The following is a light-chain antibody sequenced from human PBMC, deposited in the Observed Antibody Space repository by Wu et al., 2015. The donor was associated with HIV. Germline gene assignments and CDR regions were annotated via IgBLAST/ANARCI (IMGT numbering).Light chain of an antibody. CDR2: GAS. CDR1: QSVSSSY. J-gene: IGKJ1*01. Sequence: EIVLTQSPGTLSLSPGERATLSCRASQSVSSSYLAWYQQKPGQAPRLLIYGASSRATGIPDRFSGSGSGTDFTLTISRLEPEDFAVYYCQQYGSSSWTFGQGTEGGNQ. V-gene: IGKV3-20*01. CDR3: QQYGSSSWT.